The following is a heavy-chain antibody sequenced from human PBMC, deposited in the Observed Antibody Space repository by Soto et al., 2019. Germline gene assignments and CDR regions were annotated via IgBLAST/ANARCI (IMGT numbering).Heavy chain of an antibody. CDR3: GRKEVSGPIDY. CDR2: INAGNGNT. CDR1: GYTFTSYA. J-gene: IGHJ4*02. Sequence: ASVKVSCKSSGYTFTSYAMNWVRQAPGQRLEWMGWINAGNGNTKYSQKFQGRVTITRDTSASTAYMELSSLRSEDTAVYYCGRKEVSGPIDYWGQGTLVTVSS. V-gene: IGHV1-3*01.